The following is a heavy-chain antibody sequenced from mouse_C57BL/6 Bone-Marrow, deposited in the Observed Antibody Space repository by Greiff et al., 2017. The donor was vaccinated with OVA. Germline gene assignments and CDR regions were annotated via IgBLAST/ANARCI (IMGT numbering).Heavy chain of an antibody. CDR3: ARINYWYFDV. J-gene: IGHJ1*03. CDR1: GFTFSDSG. Sequence: EVKLVESGGGLVTPGGSLQLSCAASGFTFSDSGMHWVRPAPEKGLAWVAYISSGSSTIYYADTVKGRFTISRDNAKNTLFLQMTSRRSEDTAMYYCARINYWYFDVWGTGTTVTGSS. CDR2: ISSGSSTI. V-gene: IGHV5-17*01.